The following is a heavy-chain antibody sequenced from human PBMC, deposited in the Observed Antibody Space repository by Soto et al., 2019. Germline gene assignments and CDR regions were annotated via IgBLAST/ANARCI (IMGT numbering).Heavy chain of an antibody. V-gene: IGHV4-39*01. CDR1: GGSISSSSYY. CDR2: IYYSGST. Sequence: QLQLQESGPGLVKPSETLSLTCTVSGGSISSSSYYWGWIRQPPGKGLEWIGSIYYSGSTYYNPSLKSRVTISVDTSKNQFYLKLSSVTAADTAVYYCARRCSSTSCYHYYYYYYMDVWGKGTTVTVSS. J-gene: IGHJ6*03. D-gene: IGHD2-2*01. CDR3: ARRCSSTSCYHYYYYYYMDV.